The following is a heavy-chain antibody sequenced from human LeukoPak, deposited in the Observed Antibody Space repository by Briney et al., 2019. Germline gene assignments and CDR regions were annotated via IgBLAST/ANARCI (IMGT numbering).Heavy chain of an antibody. CDR3: ARLGFCSGGRCLNDY. J-gene: IGHJ4*02. CDR1: GGSISRYY. Sequence: PSETLSLTCTVSGGSISRYYWSWIRQPPGKGLEWIGHIHYSGSTNYNPSLRSRVTILVDTSKNQFSLELTSVTAADTAVYYCARLGFCSGGRCLNDYWGQGTLVTVSS. V-gene: IGHV4-59*12. D-gene: IGHD2-15*01. CDR2: IHYSGST.